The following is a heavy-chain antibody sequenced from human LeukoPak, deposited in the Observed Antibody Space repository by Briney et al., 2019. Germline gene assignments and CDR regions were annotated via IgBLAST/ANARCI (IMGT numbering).Heavy chain of an antibody. D-gene: IGHD6-6*01. CDR1: GFTFSSYS. V-gene: IGHV3-21*01. Sequence: PGGSLRLSCAASGFTFSSYSMNWVRQAPGKGLGWVSSISSSSSYIYYADSVKGRFTISRDNAKNSLYLQMNSLRAEDTAVYYCARDLTIAARPTINDYWGQGTLVTVSS. J-gene: IGHJ4*02. CDR2: ISSSSSYI. CDR3: ARDLTIAARPTINDY.